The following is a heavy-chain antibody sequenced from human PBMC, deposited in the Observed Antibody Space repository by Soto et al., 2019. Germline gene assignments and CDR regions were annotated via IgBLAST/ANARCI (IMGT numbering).Heavy chain of an antibody. CDR1: GFTFSSYA. D-gene: IGHD2-15*01. J-gene: IGHJ6*02. CDR2: ISYDGSNK. V-gene: IGHV3-30-3*01. CDR3: ARGDSSGYYYYGMDV. Sequence: VGSLRLSGAASGFTFSSYAMHWVRQAPGKGLEWVAVISYDGSNKYYADSVKGRFTISRDNSKNTLYLQMNSLRAEDTAVYYCARGDSSGYYYYGMDVWGQGTTVTVSS.